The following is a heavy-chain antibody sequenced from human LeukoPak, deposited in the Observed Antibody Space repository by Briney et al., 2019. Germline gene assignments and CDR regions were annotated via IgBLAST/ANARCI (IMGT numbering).Heavy chain of an antibody. Sequence: SQTLSLTCAVSCGSIGSGGYYWSWIRQHPGRGLEWIGYIHYSGSIYYNPSLKSRVSISMDMSKNQFSLNLRSVTAADTAMYFCARRDGYKQFEFWGQGTLVTVSS. V-gene: IGHV4-31*11. CDR1: CGSIGSGGYY. J-gene: IGHJ4*02. CDR2: IHYSGSI. D-gene: IGHD5-24*01. CDR3: ARRDGYKQFEF.